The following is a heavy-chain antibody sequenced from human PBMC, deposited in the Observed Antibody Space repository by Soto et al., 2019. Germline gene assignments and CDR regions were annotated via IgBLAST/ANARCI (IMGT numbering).Heavy chain of an antibody. CDR3: ARNEYDSYGYDY. Sequence: SETLSLTCTVSGGSISSYYWSWIRQPPGKGLEWIGYIYYSGSTNYNPSLKSRVTISADTSKNQFSLKLSSVTAADTAVYYCARNEYDSYGYDYWGQGTLVTVSS. D-gene: IGHD5-18*01. CDR2: IYYSGST. J-gene: IGHJ4*02. CDR1: GGSISSYY. V-gene: IGHV4-59*01.